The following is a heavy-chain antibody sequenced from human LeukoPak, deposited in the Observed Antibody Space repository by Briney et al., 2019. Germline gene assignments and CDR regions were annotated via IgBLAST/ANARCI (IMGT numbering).Heavy chain of an antibody. Sequence: SETLSLTCAVYGASYNAYYWSWIRQPPGKGLEWIGDIDHRGTATYNPSLKSRLSISADASKNQFSLKLNSVTDADTAVYYCAVGITILGVAASFDSWGQGNLVIVSS. D-gene: IGHD3-3*01. J-gene: IGHJ4*02. CDR2: IDHRGTA. CDR3: AVGITILGVAASFDS. V-gene: IGHV4-34*01. CDR1: GASYNAYY.